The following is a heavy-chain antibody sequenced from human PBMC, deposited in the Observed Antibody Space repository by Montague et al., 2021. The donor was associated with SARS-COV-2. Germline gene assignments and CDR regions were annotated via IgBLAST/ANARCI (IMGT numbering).Heavy chain of an antibody. J-gene: IGHJ4*02. D-gene: IGHD3-3*01. Sequence: SRSLSCAASGFTFGDYAMSWVRQAPGKGLEWVGFIRSKAYGGTTEYAASVKGRFTISRDDSKSIAYLQMNSPKTEDTAVYYCTRDDFWSGYFDYWGQGTLVTVSS. CDR1: GFTFGDYA. CDR2: IRSKAYGGTT. CDR3: TRDDFWSGYFDY. V-gene: IGHV3-49*04.